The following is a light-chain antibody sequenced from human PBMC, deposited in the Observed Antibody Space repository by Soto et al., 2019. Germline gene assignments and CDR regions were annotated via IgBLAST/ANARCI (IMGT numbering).Light chain of an antibody. J-gene: IGKJ1*01. CDR3: QHYNSYSEA. V-gene: IGKV1-5*03. CDR2: KAS. Sequence: DIQMTQSHSTLSSSVGDRFTITFLASQSISSWLAWYQQKPGKAPKLLIYKASTLKSGVPSRFSGSGSGTEFTLTISSLQPDDFATYYCQHYNSYSEAFGQGTKVDNK. CDR1: QSISSW.